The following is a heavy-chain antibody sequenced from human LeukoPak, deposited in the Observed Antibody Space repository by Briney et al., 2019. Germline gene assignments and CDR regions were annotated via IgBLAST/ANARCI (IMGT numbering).Heavy chain of an antibody. CDR2: INPNSGGT. Sequence: AAVKVSCKASGYTFTGYYMHWVRQAPGQGLEWMGWINPNSGGTNYAQKFQGRVTMTRDTSISTAYVELSRLRSDDTAVYYCARDWQLLNWFDPWGQGTLVTVSS. CDR3: ARDWQLLNWFDP. CDR1: GYTFTGYY. J-gene: IGHJ5*02. D-gene: IGHD6-6*01. V-gene: IGHV1-2*02.